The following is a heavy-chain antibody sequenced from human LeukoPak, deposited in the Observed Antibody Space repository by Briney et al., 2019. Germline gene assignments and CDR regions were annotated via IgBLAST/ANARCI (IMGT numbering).Heavy chain of an antibody. CDR1: GYTFTGYY. D-gene: IGHD1-26*01. CDR2: VNPNSGGT. Sequence: ASVKVSCKASGYTFTGYYMQWVRQAPGHGLEWMGWVNPNSGGTNYAQKFQGRVTMTRDTSISTAYMELSRLRSDDTAVYYCARETLPGWELDYFDYWGQGTLVTVSS. CDR3: ARETLPGWELDYFDY. J-gene: IGHJ4*02. V-gene: IGHV1-2*02.